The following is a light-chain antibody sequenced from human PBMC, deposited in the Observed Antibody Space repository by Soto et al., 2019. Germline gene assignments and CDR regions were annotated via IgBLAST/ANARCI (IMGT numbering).Light chain of an antibody. CDR3: SLYTSENAYV. V-gene: IGLV2-18*01. CDR2: EVS. Sequence: SVLTQPPSVSGSPGQSVTISCTGTSTDFVSYSRVSWYQQPPGTAPKLMIYEVSKRPSGVPDRFSGSKSGNTASLTISGLQAADEADYYCSLYTSENAYVFGNGTKVTVL. CDR1: STDFVSYSR. J-gene: IGLJ1*01.